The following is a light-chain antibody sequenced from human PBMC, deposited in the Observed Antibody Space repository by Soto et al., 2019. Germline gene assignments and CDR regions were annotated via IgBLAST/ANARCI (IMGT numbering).Light chain of an antibody. J-gene: IGKJ2*01. Sequence: EIVLTQSPGTLSLSPGERATLSCRASQSVSSSYLAWYQQKPGQAPRLLIYDTSTRATGIPDRFSGSGSGTDFTLTISRLEPEDFAVYYCQQYGGSPPYTFGQGTKLEIK. CDR1: QSVSSSY. CDR3: QQYGGSPPYT. CDR2: DTS. V-gene: IGKV3-20*01.